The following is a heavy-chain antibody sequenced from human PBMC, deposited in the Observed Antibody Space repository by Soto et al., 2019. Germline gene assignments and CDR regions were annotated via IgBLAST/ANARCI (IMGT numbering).Heavy chain of an antibody. V-gene: IGHV1-2*04. CDR3: AREGRYGSGPTPLFVRYMDV. Sequence: ASVKVSCKASGYTFTGYYMHWVRQAPGQGLEWMGWINPNSGGTNYAQKFQGWVTMTRDTSISTAYMELSRLRSDDTAVYYCAREGRYGSGPTPLFVRYMDVWGKGTTVTVSS. J-gene: IGHJ6*03. D-gene: IGHD3-10*01. CDR1: GYTFTGYY. CDR2: INPNSGGT.